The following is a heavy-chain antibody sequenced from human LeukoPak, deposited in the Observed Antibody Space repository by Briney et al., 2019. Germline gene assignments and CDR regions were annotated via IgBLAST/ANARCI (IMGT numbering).Heavy chain of an antibody. CDR1: TSR. D-gene: IGHD3-22*01. CDR2: IGSYGGDT. CDR3: ARDLWNFYDDSGYRDFDS. V-gene: IGHV1-18*01. J-gene: IGHJ5*01. Sequence: VASVKVSCKATSRISWVRQAPGQGLEWMGWIGSYGGDTYYAQKFQGRVTVTTDTSTSTVYMELRSLRSDDTAVYYCARDLWNFYDDSGYRDFDSWGQGTLVTVSS.